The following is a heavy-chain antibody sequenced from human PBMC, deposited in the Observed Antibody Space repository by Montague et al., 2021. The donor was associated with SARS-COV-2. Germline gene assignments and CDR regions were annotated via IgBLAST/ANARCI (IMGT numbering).Heavy chain of an antibody. CDR3: ARLKRYFDSSGSPSAFDF. D-gene: IGHD3-22*01. CDR1: GGSITNNIDY. Sequence: SETLSLTCTVSGGSITNNIDYWAWIRQPPGKGLEWIGSIYYTGNTYYNPSLKSPVTISAVTSKTHFTLTLSSVTAAEAAVYYCARLKRYFDSSGSPSAFDFWGQGTKVTVSS. V-gene: IGHV4-39*02. J-gene: IGHJ3*01. CDR2: IYYTGNT.